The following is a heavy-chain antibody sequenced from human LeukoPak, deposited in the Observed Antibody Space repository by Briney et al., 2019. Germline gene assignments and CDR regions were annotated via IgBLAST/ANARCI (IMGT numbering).Heavy chain of an antibody. J-gene: IGHJ4*02. CDR2: INPNSGVT. CDR1: GYTFTGYY. V-gene: IGHV1-2*02. Sequence: ASVKVSCKASGYTFTGYYMHWVRQAPGQGLEWMGWINPNSGVTNYAQKFQGRVTMTRDTSISTVYMELSRLRSDDTAVYYCARQGAVVKGIDYWGQGTLVTVSS. CDR3: ARQGAVVKGIDY. D-gene: IGHD4-23*01.